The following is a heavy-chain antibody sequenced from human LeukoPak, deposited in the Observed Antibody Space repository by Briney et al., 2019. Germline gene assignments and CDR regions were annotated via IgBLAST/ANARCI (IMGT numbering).Heavy chain of an antibody. CDR3: ARSHYDFWSGYPEYYFDY. CDR1: GGSISSGDYY. CDR2: IYYSGST. Sequence: SETLSLTCTVSGGSISSGDYYWRWIRQPPGKGLEWIGDIYYSGSTYYNPSLKSRVTISVDTSKNQFSLKLSSVTAADTAVYYCARSHYDFWSGYPEYYFDYWGQGTLVTVSS. J-gene: IGHJ4*02. D-gene: IGHD3-3*01. V-gene: IGHV4-30-4*01.